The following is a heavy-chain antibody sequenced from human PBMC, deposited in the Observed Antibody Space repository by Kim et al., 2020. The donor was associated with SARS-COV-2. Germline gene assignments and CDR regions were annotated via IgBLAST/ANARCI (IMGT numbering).Heavy chain of an antibody. CDR1: GGSFSGYY. D-gene: IGHD2-21*02. CDR3: ARGPSRHIVVVTATTDDAFDI. V-gene: IGHV4-34*01. Sequence: SETLSLTCAVYGGSFSGYYWSWIRQPPGKGLEWIGEINHSGSTNYNPSLKSRVTISVDTSKNQFSLKLSSVTAADTAVYYCARGPSRHIVVVTATTDDAFDIWGQGTMVTVSS. J-gene: IGHJ3*02. CDR2: INHSGST.